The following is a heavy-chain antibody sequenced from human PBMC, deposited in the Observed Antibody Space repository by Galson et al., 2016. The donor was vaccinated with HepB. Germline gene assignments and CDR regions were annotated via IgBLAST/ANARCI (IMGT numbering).Heavy chain of an antibody. CDR1: GFTFSSYW. D-gene: IGHD5-18*01. V-gene: IGHV3-7*03. J-gene: IGHJ4*02. CDR2: IKQDGSEK. Sequence: SLRLSCAASGFTFSSYWMSWVRQAPGKGLEWVANIKQDGSEKYYVDSVKGRFSISRDNAKNSLYLQMNSLRAEDTAVYYCARDGILHSYGYRPIFDCWGQGTLVTVSS. CDR3: ARDGILHSYGYRPIFDC.